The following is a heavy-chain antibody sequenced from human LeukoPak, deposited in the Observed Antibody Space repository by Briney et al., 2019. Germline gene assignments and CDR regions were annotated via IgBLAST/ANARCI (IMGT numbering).Heavy chain of an antibody. CDR1: GGSISSSSYY. D-gene: IGHD3-3*01. V-gene: IGHV4-39*01. CDR3: ARHGANYDFWSGYFPYYYYMDV. Sequence: PSETLSLTCTVSGGSISSSSYYWGWIRQPPGKGLEWIGSIYYSGSTYYNPSLKSRVTISVDTSKNQFSLKLSSVTAADTAVYYCARHGANYDFWSGYFPYYYYMDVWGKGTTVTVSS. CDR2: IYYSGST. J-gene: IGHJ6*03.